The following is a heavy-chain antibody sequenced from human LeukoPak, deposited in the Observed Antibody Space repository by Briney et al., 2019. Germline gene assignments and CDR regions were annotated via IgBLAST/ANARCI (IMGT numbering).Heavy chain of an antibody. CDR3: ARGGSYASFGFDY. CDR1: GFIVSSTS. V-gene: IGHV3-53*01. CDR2: LYGGGST. Sequence: GGSLRLSCAASGFIVSSTSMSWVRQAPGKELEWVSLLYGGGSTYYADSVKGRFTISRDNSKNTLYLQMNSLRAEDTAVYYCARGGSYASFGFDYWGQGTLVTVSS. D-gene: IGHD1-26*01. J-gene: IGHJ4*02.